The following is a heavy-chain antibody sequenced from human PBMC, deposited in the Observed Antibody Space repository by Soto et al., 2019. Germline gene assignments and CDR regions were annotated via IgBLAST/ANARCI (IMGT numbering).Heavy chain of an antibody. CDR2: IYHSGST. CDR1: GGSISSSNW. CDR3: ARTGNYYDSSGYYYTIDY. Sequence: TSETLSLTCAVSGGSISSSNWWGWVRQPPGKGLEWIGEIYHSGSTNYNPSLKSRVTISVDKSKNQFSLKLSSVTAADTAVYYCARTGNYYDSSGYYYTIDYWGQGTLVTVSS. D-gene: IGHD3-22*01. J-gene: IGHJ4*02. V-gene: IGHV4-4*02.